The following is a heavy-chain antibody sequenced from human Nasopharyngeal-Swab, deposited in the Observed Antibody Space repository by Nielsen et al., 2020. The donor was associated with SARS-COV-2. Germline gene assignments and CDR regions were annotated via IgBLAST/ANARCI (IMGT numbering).Heavy chain of an antibody. V-gene: IGHV4-59*01. Sequence: SETLSLTCTVSGASISSYYWSWIRQPPGKGLEWIVFIYYSGSTNYNTSLRSRVTISVDTSKNQFSLKLSSVTAADTAMYYCARGGNLVGATPHDAFDIWGQGTMVTVSS. CDR2: IYYSGST. CDR3: ARGGNLVGATPHDAFDI. D-gene: IGHD1-26*01. CDR1: GASISSYY. J-gene: IGHJ3*02.